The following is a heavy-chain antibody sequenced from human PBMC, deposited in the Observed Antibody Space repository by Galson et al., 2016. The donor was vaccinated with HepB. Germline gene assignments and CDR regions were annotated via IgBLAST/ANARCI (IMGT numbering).Heavy chain of an antibody. CDR2: IYKDGRT. V-gene: IGHV3-53*01. CDR3: ARGLVGATVFDY. D-gene: IGHD1-26*01. J-gene: IGHJ4*02. CDR1: GFTVNNNS. Sequence: SLRLSCAASGFTVNNNSLTWVRQAPGKGLEWVSLIYKDGRTSYGDSVKGRFTISRDNSKNTLYLQMNSLRAEDTAVYYCARGLVGATVFDYWGQGTLVTVSS.